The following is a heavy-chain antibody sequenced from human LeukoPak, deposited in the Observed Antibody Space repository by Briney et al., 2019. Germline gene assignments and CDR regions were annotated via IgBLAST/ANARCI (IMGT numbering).Heavy chain of an antibody. D-gene: IGHD6-13*01. CDR2: IYYSGST. CDR3: ARTTEAHSWRTRYYDYYMDV. J-gene: IGHJ6*03. Sequence: SQTLSLTCTVSGGSISSGSYYWSWIRQPPGKGLEWIGYIYYSGSTNYNPSLKSRVTISVDTSKNQFSLKLSSVTAADTAVYYCARTTEAHSWRTRYYDYYMDVWGKGTTVTVSS. CDR1: GGSISSGSYY. V-gene: IGHV4-61*01.